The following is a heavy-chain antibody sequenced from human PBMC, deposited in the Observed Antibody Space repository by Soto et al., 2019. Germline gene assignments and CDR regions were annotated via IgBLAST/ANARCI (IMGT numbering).Heavy chain of an antibody. Sequence: EVQLVESGGGLVKPGGSLRLSCAASGFTFSHAWMNWVRQAPGKGLEWVGRIKTKIDGGTTDYAAPVKGRFSISRDXVKNMLYLQMNSLNSDDTAVYYCTAGAYSGYERIDFWGQGTLVTVSS. J-gene: IGHJ4*02. CDR1: GFTFSHAW. CDR2: IKTKIDGGTT. V-gene: IGHV3-15*07. CDR3: TAGAYSGYERIDF. D-gene: IGHD5-12*01.